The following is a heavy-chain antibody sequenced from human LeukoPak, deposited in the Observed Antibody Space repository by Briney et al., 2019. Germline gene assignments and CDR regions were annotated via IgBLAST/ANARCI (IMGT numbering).Heavy chain of an antibody. CDR2: ISGSGGST. Sequence: GGSLRLSCAASGFTFSAYAMSWVRQAPGKGLEWVSAISGSGGSTYYADSVKGRFTISRDNSKNTLYLQMNSLRAEDTAVYYCAKDIRGGYSYGPRFDYWGQGTLVTVSS. CDR1: GFTFSAYA. J-gene: IGHJ4*02. V-gene: IGHV3-23*01. CDR3: AKDIRGGYSYGPRFDY. D-gene: IGHD5-18*01.